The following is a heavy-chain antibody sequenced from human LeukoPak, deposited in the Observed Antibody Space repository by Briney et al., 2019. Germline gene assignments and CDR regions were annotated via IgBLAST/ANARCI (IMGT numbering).Heavy chain of an antibody. CDR3: AKDGAGDWPDAFDI. D-gene: IGHD2-21*02. CDR1: GFAFDIYW. Sequence: GGSLRLSCAASGFAFDIYWMTWVRQAPGKGLEWASAISGSGAGTYYADSVKGRFTISRDNSKNTLYLQMNSLRAEDTAVYYCAKDGAGDWPDAFDIWGQGTMVTVSS. J-gene: IGHJ3*02. CDR2: ISGSGAGT. V-gene: IGHV3-23*01.